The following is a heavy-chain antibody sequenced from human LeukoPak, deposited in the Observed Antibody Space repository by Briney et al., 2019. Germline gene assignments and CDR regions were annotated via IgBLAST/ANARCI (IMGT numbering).Heavy chain of an antibody. V-gene: IGHV1-8*02. D-gene: IGHD2-15*01. CDR2: INPNSGNT. CDR1: GYTFTGYY. CDR3: ARVLALGYCSGGSCYHIDY. J-gene: IGHJ4*02. Sequence: ASVTVSCKASGYTFTGYYMHWVRQAPGQGLEWMGWINPNSGNTGYAQKFQGRVTMTRNTSITTAYMELSSLRSEDTAVYYCARVLALGYCSGGSCYHIDYWGQGTLVTVSS.